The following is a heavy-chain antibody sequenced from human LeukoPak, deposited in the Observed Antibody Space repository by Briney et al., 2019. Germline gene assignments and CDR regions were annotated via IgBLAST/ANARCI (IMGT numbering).Heavy chain of an antibody. D-gene: IGHD6-19*01. V-gene: IGHV3-23*01. Sequence: PGGSLRLSCAASGFTFSSYAMSWVRQAPGKGLEWVSAITGSGGSTYYADSVKGRFTISRDNSKNTLYLQMNSLRAEDTAVYYCAKVSWVSTVAGPLDPWGQGTLVTVSS. CDR1: GFTFSSYA. J-gene: IGHJ5*02. CDR2: ITGSGGST. CDR3: AKVSWVSTVAGPLDP.